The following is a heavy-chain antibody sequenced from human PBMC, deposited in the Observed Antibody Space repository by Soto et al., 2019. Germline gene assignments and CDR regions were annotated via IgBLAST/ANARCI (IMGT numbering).Heavy chain of an antibody. D-gene: IGHD6-13*01. CDR1: GASISSGGFY. V-gene: IGHV4-31*03. CDR2: IDYRGRT. Sequence: QVQLQESGPGLVQPSQTLSLTCTVSGASISSGGFYWSWIRQFPGKGLEWIGYIDYRGRTFYNPSLKSRATISRDTSKSQFSLNANSVTAADTAVFYCARVSAAGTRWFDSWGQGTLVTVSS. J-gene: IGHJ5*01. CDR3: ARVSAAGTRWFDS.